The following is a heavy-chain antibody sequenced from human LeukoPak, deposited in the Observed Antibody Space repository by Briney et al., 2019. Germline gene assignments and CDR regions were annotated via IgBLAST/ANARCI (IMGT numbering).Heavy chain of an antibody. Sequence: GGSLRLSCAASGFTFSDHYMQWVRRAPGKGLEWVGRIRDKANSYTTEYAASVKGRFTISRDDSKSSMYLQMNSLKTEDTAVYYCARSLMYYNILTGYSPQNFDYWGRGTLVTVSS. CDR2: IRDKANSYTT. CDR3: ARSLMYYNILTGYSPQNFDY. V-gene: IGHV3-72*01. CDR1: GFTFSDHY. D-gene: IGHD3-9*01. J-gene: IGHJ4*02.